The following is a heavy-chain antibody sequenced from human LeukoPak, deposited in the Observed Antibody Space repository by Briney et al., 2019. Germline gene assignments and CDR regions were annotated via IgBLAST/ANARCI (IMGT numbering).Heavy chain of an antibody. Sequence: SGGSLRLSCAASGFTFSSYAMSWVRQAPGKGLEWVSAISGSGGSTYYADSVKGRFTISRDNSDYTLYLQMNNLKTEDTALYSCANFDGDSQAFHIWGLGTMVTVSS. V-gene: IGHV3-23*01. CDR1: GFTFSSYA. CDR2: ISGSGGST. CDR3: ANFDGDSQAFHI. D-gene: IGHD3-9*01. J-gene: IGHJ3*02.